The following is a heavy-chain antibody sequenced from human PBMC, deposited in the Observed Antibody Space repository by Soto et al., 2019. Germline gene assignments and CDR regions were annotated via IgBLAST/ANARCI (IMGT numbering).Heavy chain of an antibody. CDR1: SASIGSGGY. CDR3: AGIVLEEAAQFDH. J-gene: IGHJ4*02. V-gene: IGHV4-31*03. D-gene: IGHD2-8*01. Sequence: QVQLQESGPGLLTPSHTLSLTCTVSSASIGSGGYGSWLRHHHVKGLDWIAYIHYRGTTYYNPSLRSRVSISTDTPKNQFSLMVSAVTAADTAVYYCAGIVLEEAAQFDHWGQGTLVTVSS. CDR2: IHYRGTT.